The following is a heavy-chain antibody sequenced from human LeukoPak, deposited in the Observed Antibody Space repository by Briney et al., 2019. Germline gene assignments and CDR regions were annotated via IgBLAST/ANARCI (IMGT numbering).Heavy chain of an antibody. CDR1: GFTFSSYW. CDR2: INSDGSST. V-gene: IGHV3-74*01. CDR3: AKDFSSWYLLDY. Sequence: GGSLRLSCAASGFTFSSYWMHWVRQAPGKGLVWLSRINSDGSSTNYADSVKGRFTISRDNSKNTLYLQMNSLRAEDTAVYYCAKDFSSWYLLDYWGQGTLVTVSS. J-gene: IGHJ4*02. D-gene: IGHD6-13*01.